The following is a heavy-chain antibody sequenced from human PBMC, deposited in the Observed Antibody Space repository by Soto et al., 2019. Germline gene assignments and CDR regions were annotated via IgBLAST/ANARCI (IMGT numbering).Heavy chain of an antibody. D-gene: IGHD4-4*01. CDR2: IKSKADGETK. Sequence: PGGSLRLSCAASGFTFSHAWMSWVRQAPGKGLEWVGRIKSKADGETKDYGAPVRGRFTISRDDSKDTLYLQMNSLRIEDTAVYYCCVVKRRDQYSTYGYWLDPWGPGTLVTVSS. V-gene: IGHV3-15*01. J-gene: IGHJ5*02. CDR1: GFTFSHAW. CDR3: CVVKRRDQYSTYGYWLDP.